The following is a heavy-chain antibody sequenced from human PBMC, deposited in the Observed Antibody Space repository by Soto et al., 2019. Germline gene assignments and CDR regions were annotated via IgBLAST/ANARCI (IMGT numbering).Heavy chain of an antibody. CDR2: IIPIFGTA. Sequence: QVQLVQSGAEVKKPGSSVKVSCKASGGTFSSYAISWVRQAPGQGLEWMGGIIPIFGTANYAQKFQGRVTITADESTSTDDMELSSLRSEDSAVYYCARKHIVVVTGIPPFYYYYYGMDVWGQGSTVTVSS. V-gene: IGHV1-69*01. CDR1: GGTFSSYA. J-gene: IGHJ6*02. D-gene: IGHD2-21*02. CDR3: ARKHIVVVTGIPPFYYYYYGMDV.